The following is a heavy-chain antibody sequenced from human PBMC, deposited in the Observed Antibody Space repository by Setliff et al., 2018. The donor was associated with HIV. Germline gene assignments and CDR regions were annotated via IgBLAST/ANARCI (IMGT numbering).Heavy chain of an antibody. Sequence: GGSLRLSCRGSGFTFSTAWLSWVRQAPGKGLEWVGRIKSQVDGGTIEYDAAVKGRFTISRDDAKNSLILQMNSLTVEDTAVYYCARRKLEVWVNDYYSYYLDVWGKGTTVTVSS. D-gene: IGHD1-1*01. CDR2: IKSQVDGGTI. CDR1: GFTFSTAW. J-gene: IGHJ6*03. V-gene: IGHV3-15*01. CDR3: ARRKLEVWVNDYYSYYLDV.